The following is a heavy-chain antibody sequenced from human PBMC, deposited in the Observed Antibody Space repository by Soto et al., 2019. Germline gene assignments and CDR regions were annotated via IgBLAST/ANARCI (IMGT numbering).Heavy chain of an antibody. V-gene: IGHV3-30-3*01. CDR1: GFTFDYYA. Sequence: GGSLRLSCATSGFTFDYYAMSWVRQAPGKGLEWVAVISYDGSNKYYADSVKGRFTISRDNSKNTLYLQMNSLRAEDTAVYYCARDFPTKKMEWLSHEYYFDYWGQGTLVTVSS. D-gene: IGHD3-3*01. CDR2: ISYDGSNK. J-gene: IGHJ4*02. CDR3: ARDFPTKKMEWLSHEYYFDY.